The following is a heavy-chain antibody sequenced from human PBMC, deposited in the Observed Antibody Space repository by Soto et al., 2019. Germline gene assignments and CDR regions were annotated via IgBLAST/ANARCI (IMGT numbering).Heavy chain of an antibody. V-gene: IGHV1-69*06. Sequence: QVQLVQSGAEVKKPGSSVRASCEVSGGTFITYAVNWVRQAPGQGLEWMGVIIPVFGTVKYAQKFQGRLTITAAKSTGTASMELSSLRSDDTAVYYCAASGTDFWSRPPLNYYYGLNVWGQGTPVTVSS. CDR1: GGTFITYA. J-gene: IGHJ6*02. D-gene: IGHD3-3*01. CDR3: AASGTDFWSRPPLNYYYGLNV. CDR2: IIPVFGTV.